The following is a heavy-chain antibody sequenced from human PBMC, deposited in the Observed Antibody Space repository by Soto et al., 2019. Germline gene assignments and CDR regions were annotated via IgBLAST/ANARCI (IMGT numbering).Heavy chain of an antibody. CDR1: GGSISSYY. V-gene: IGHV4-59*01. J-gene: IGHJ4*02. D-gene: IGHD5-12*01. CDR2: IYYSGST. Sequence: SETLSLTCTVSGGSISSYYWSWIRQPPGKGLEWIGYIYYSGSTNYNPSLKSRVTISVDTSKNQFSLKLSSVTAADTAVYYCARTHIYSGYDYWGQGTLVTVPQ. CDR3: ARTHIYSGYDY.